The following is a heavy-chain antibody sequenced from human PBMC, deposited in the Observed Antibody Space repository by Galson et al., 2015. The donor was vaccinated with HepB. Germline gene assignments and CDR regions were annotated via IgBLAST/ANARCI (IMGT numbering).Heavy chain of an antibody. J-gene: IGHJ4*02. V-gene: IGHV3-15*01. CDR3: TTDASTWPYYYDSSGYLNYFDY. CDR2: IKSKTDGGTT. CDR1: GFTFSNAW. Sequence: SLRLSCAASGFTFSNAWMSWVRQAPGKGLEWVGCIKSKTDGGTTDYAAPVKGRFTISRDDSKNTLYLQMNSLKTEDTAVYYCTTDASTWPYYYDSSGYLNYFDYWGQGTLVTVSS. D-gene: IGHD3-22*01.